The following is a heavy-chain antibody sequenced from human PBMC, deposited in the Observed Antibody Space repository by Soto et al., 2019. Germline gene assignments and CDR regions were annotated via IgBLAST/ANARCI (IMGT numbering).Heavy chain of an antibody. V-gene: IGHV1-69*08. CDR1: GGTFSSYT. Sequence: QVQLVQSGAEVKKPGSSVKVSCKASGGTFSSYTISWVRQAPGQGLEWMGRIIPILGIANYAQKFQGRVTITADKDTSTAYMELSSLRSEDTAVYYCAREGSGWSRGVYWGQGTLVTVSS. CDR3: AREGSGWSRGVY. D-gene: IGHD6-19*01. J-gene: IGHJ4*02. CDR2: IIPILGIA.